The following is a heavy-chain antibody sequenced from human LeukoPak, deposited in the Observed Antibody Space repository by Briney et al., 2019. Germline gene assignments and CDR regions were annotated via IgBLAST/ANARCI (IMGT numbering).Heavy chain of an antibody. D-gene: IGHD3/OR15-3a*01. CDR2: ITGSSDST. V-gene: IGHV3-23*01. J-gene: IGHJ4*02. CDR1: GFTFSSYV. CDR3: ARGGRTGYSFLGY. Sequence: GGCLRLSCAGSGFTFSSYVMSWVRQGPGKGLEWVAAITGSSDSTYHADSVKGRFTISRDNAKNSLYLQMNSLRAEDTAVYYCARGGRTGYSFLGYWGQGTLVTVSS.